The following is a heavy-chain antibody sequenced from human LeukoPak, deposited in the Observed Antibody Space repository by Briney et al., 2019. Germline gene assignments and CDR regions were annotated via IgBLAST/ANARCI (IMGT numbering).Heavy chain of an antibody. CDR2: IIPIFGTA. V-gene: IGHV1-69*13. CDR1: GYTFTGYY. D-gene: IGHD6-19*01. CDR3: AREIAVAGTTDYYYYMDV. Sequence: SVKVSCKASGYTFTGYYMHWVRQAPGQGLEWMGGIIPIFGTANYAQKFQGRVTITADESTSIAYMELSSLRSEDTAVYYCAREIAVAGTTDYYYYMDVWGKGTTVTVSS. J-gene: IGHJ6*03.